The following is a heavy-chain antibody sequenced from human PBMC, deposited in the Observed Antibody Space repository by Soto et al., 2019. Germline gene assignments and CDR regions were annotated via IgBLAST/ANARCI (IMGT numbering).Heavy chain of an antibody. CDR2: IGSSSGAI. Sequence: EVQLVESGGGLVQPGGSLRLSCAASGFSFPYYNLNWVRQPPGKGLEWISYIGSSSGAIYYADSVRGRFTISRDNAKNSLYLQMNSLRDEDTALYYCASRPDHGDLPYFDYWGQGILVTVSS. CDR3: ASRPDHGDLPYFDY. D-gene: IGHD4-17*01. CDR1: GFSFPYYN. J-gene: IGHJ4*02. V-gene: IGHV3-48*02.